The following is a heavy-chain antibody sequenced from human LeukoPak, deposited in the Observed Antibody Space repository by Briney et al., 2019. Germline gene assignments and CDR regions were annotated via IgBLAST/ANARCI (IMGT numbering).Heavy chain of an antibody. V-gene: IGHV1-18*01. J-gene: IGHJ4*02. Sequence: ASVKVSCKASGYTFTSYGISWVRQAPGQGLEWMGWISAYNGNTNYAQKLQGRVTITTDTSTSTAYMDLRSLRSDDTAVYYCARDIRNYYYDSSGYYFYWGQGTLVTVSS. CDR1: GYTFTSYG. CDR2: ISAYNGNT. D-gene: IGHD3-22*01. CDR3: ARDIRNYYYDSSGYYFY.